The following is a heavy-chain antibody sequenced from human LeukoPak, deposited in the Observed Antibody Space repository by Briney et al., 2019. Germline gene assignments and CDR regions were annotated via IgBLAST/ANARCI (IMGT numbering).Heavy chain of an antibody. CDR2: INHSGST. CDR3: AQGHDYGYYLNWFDP. CDR1: GGSFSDYY. D-gene: IGHD4-17*01. Sequence: SETLSLTCAVYGGSFSDYYWSWIRQPPGKGLEWIGEINHSGSTNYNPSLKSRVTISVDTSKNQFSLKLSSVTAADTAVYYCAQGHDYGYYLNWFDPWGQGTLVTASS. V-gene: IGHV4-34*01. J-gene: IGHJ5*02.